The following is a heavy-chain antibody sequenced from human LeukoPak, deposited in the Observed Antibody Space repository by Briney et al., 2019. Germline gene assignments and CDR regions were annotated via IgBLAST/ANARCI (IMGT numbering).Heavy chain of an antibody. J-gene: IGHJ6*03. V-gene: IGHV1-69*05. Sequence: GASVKVSCKASGGTFSSYAISWVRQAPGQGLEWMGRIIPIFGTANYAQKFQGRVTITTDESTSTAYMELSSLRSEDTAVYYCARDSYGLDYYNYMDVWGKGTTVTASS. D-gene: IGHD5-18*01. CDR2: IIPIFGTA. CDR1: GGTFSSYA. CDR3: ARDSYGLDYYNYMDV.